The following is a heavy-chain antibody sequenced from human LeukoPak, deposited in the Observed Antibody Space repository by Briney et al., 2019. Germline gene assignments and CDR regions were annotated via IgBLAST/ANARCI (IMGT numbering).Heavy chain of an antibody. CDR3: ARGEDRGYDLDS. D-gene: IGHD5-12*01. V-gene: IGHV4-30-4*08. J-gene: IGHJ4*02. CDR2: NYYTGGT. Sequence: SQTLSLTCTVSRGSISSDPYHWCWFRQPPGKGLEWLGYNYYTGGTRYNPSLKSRVTISVDTSKNHVSLKLTSVTAADTAVYFCARGEDRGYDLDSWGQGILVTVSS. CDR1: RGSISSDPYH.